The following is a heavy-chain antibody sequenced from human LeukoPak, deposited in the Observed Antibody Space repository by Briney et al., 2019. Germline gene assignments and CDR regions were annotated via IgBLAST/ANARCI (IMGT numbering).Heavy chain of an antibody. Sequence: SETLSLTCTVSGGSISSSSYYWGWIRQPPGKGLEWIGSIYYSGSTYYNPSLKSRVTISVDTSKNQFSLKLSSVTAADTAVYYCARAVYGSGSYIPYDYWGQGTLVTVSS. V-gene: IGHV4-39*07. CDR3: ARAVYGSGSYIPYDY. D-gene: IGHD3-10*01. CDR1: GGSISSSSYY. J-gene: IGHJ4*02. CDR2: IYYSGST.